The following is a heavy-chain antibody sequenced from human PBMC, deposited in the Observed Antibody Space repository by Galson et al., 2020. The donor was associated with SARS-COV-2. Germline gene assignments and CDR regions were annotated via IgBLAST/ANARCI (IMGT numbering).Heavy chain of an antibody. V-gene: IGHV1-3*01. CDR3: AREQTLVTLVYYYGMDV. J-gene: IGHJ6*02. D-gene: IGHD2-21*02. CDR1: GYTFTSYA. Sequence: ASVKVSCKASGYTFTSYAMHWVRQAPGQRLEWMGWINAGNGNTKYSQKFQGRVTITRDTSASTAYMELSSLRSEDTAVYYCAREQTLVTLVYYYGMDVWGQGTTVTVSS. CDR2: INAGNGNT.